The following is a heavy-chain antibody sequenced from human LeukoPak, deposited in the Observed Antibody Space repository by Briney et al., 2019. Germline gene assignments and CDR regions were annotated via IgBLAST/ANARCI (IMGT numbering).Heavy chain of an antibody. Sequence: SVKVSCKASGGNFISYAVSWVRQAPGQGLEWMGGIIPMFGTSNYAQKFQGRVTITTDESTTTAYMELSSLSSEDTAVYYCAAYTLSQFWSGYYHFDYWGQGTLVSVSS. V-gene: IGHV1-69*05. CDR2: IIPMFGTS. D-gene: IGHD3-3*01. J-gene: IGHJ4*02. CDR1: GGNFISYA. CDR3: AAYTLSQFWSGYYHFDY.